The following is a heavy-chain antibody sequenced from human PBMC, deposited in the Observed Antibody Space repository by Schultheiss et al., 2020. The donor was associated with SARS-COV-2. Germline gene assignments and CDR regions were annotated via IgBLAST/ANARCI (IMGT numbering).Heavy chain of an antibody. CDR2: IYYSGST. D-gene: IGHD4/OR15-4a*01. CDR3: ARGRGARYVAYYSYYYGMDV. J-gene: IGHJ6*02. V-gene: IGHV4-61*05. Sequence: SETLSLTCTVSGGSISSSSYYWGWIRQPPGKGLEWIGYIYYSGSTYYNPSLKSRVTISVDTSKNQFSLKLSSVTAADTAVYFCARGRGARYVAYYSYYYGMDVWGQGTTVTVSS. CDR1: GGSISSSSYY.